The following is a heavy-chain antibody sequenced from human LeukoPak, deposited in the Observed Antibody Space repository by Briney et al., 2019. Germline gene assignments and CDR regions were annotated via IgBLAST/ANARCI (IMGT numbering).Heavy chain of an antibody. CDR1: GGAFSSYA. J-gene: IGHJ3*02. CDR2: IIPIFGTA. V-gene: IGHV1-69*06. D-gene: IGHD3-22*01. Sequence: ASVKVSCKASGGAFSSYAISWVRQAPGQGLEWMGGIIPIFGTANYAQKFQGRVTITADKSTSTAYMELSSLRSEDTAVYYCASYYYDSSGYSRGGLDAFDIWGQGTIVTVSS. CDR3: ASYYYDSSGYSRGGLDAFDI.